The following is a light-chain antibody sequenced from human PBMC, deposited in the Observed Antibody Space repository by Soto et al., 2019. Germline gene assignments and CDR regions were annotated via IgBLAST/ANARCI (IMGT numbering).Light chain of an antibody. J-gene: IGLJ2*01. CDR1: RSDIGGYNY. V-gene: IGLV2-14*01. CDR3: ISYPTLCTFV. Sequence: QSALTQPASVSGSPGQSINISCTGTRSDIGGYNYVSWYQQHASKAHKLIIYEDSNRPSVVFNRFSGSKSGSAASLTISGLHAQDEADYYCISYPTLCTFVFGGVPNLTVL. CDR2: EDS.